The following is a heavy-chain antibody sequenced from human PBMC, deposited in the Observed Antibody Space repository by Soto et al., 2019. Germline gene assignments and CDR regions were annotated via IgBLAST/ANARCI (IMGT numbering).Heavy chain of an antibody. Sequence: PGGFLRLSCAASWFNFNTLSISWIRPAPGKGLEWVSHISSSGGSRDYADSVRGRFTISRDNSKNVLFLQMNSLRADDTATYYCAKDPPSPWTANWVDPWGKGTLVTGSS. CDR3: AKDPPSPWTANWVDP. CDR1: WFNFNTLS. V-gene: IGHV3-23*01. CDR2: ISSSGGSR. D-gene: IGHD1-1*01. J-gene: IGHJ5*02.